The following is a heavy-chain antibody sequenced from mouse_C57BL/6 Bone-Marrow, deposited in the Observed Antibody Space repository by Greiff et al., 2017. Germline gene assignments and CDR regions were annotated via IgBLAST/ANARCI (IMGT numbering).Heavy chain of an antibody. CDR3: AREGDSSGYGDY. CDR1: GYTFPSYW. CDR2: IYPGSGST. V-gene: IGHV1-55*01. Sequence: QVQLQQPGAELVKPGASVKMSCKASGYTFPSYWITWVKQRPGQGLEWIGDIYPGSGSTNYNEKFKSKATLTVDTSSSTAYMQLSSLTSEDSAVYYCAREGDSSGYGDYWGQGTTLTVSS. D-gene: IGHD3-2*02. J-gene: IGHJ2*01.